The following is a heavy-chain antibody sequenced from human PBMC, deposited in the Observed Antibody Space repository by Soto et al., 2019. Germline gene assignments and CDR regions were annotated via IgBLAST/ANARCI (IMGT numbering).Heavy chain of an antibody. CDR1: GGSISSSSYY. CDR2: IYYSGST. J-gene: IGHJ4*02. D-gene: IGHD6-13*01. V-gene: IGHV4-39*01. CDR3: ARQGGSSWYFDY. Sequence: SETLSLTCTVSGGSISSSSYYWGWIRQPPGKGLEWIGSIYYSGSTYYNPSLKSRVTISEDTSKNQFSLKLSSVTAADTAVYYCARQGGSSWYFDYWGQGTLVTVSS.